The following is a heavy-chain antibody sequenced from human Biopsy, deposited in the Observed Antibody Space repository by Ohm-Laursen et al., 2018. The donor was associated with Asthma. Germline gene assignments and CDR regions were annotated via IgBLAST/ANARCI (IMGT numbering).Heavy chain of an antibody. J-gene: IGHJ4*02. Sequence: SLRLSCTASGFTFADYWMSWVRQVPGKGLEWVANIKHDGTEKNHVDSLKGRFTISRDNAKNSLYLQMNSLRAEDTAVYYCARDGPELPTELDYWGPGTLVTVSS. CDR1: GFTFADYW. CDR3: ARDGPELPTELDY. V-gene: IGHV3-7*01. CDR2: IKHDGTEK. D-gene: IGHD1-14*01.